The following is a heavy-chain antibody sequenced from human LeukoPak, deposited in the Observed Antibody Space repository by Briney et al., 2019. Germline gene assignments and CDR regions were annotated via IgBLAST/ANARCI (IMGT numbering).Heavy chain of an antibody. CDR1: GFIFSRYG. CDR3: AKGYSYGFDY. Sequence: GGSLRLSCVASGFIFSRYGMHWVRQAPGKGLEWVAIISNDGSETYYVDSVKGRFTISRDNSKNTLYLQMDSLRPGDTAVYYCAKGYSYGFDYWGQGTLVTVSS. CDR2: ISNDGSET. J-gene: IGHJ4*02. D-gene: IGHD5-18*01. V-gene: IGHV3-30*18.